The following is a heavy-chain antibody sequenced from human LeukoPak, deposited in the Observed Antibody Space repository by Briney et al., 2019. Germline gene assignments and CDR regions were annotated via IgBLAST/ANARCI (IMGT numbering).Heavy chain of an antibody. Sequence: ASVKVSCKASGYTLTGYYMHWVRQAPGQGLEWMGWINPNSGGTNYAQKFQGRVTMTRDTSISTAYMELSRLRSDDTAVYYCAREESSGSYRAFDIWGQGTMVTVSS. J-gene: IGHJ3*02. CDR2: INPNSGGT. CDR1: GYTLTGYY. V-gene: IGHV1-2*02. D-gene: IGHD3-10*01. CDR3: AREESSGSYRAFDI.